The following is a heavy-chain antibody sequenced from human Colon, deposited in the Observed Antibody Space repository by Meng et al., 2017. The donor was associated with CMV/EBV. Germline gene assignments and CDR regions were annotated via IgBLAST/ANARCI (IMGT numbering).Heavy chain of an antibody. CDR1: GFTFSSYW. CDR3: ARDQEYGSGRYYYGMDV. V-gene: IGHV3-7*01. CDR2: IKQDGSEK. Sequence: GESLKISCAASGFTFSSYWMSWVRQAPGKGLEWVANIKQDGSEKYYVDSVKGRFTISRDNAKNSLYLQMNSLRAEDTAVYYCARDQEYGSGRYYYGMDVWGQGTTVTVSS. J-gene: IGHJ6*02. D-gene: IGHD3-10*01.